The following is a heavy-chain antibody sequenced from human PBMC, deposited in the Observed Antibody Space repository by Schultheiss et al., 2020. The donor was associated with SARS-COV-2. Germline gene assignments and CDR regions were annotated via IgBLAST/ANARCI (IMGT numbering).Heavy chain of an antibody. D-gene: IGHD3-10*01. Sequence: SETLSLTCAVYGGSFSGYYWSWIRQPPGKGLEWIGEINHSGSTNYNPSLKSRVTISVDTSKNQFSLRLSSVTAADTAVYYCATLPRGYYYGSLSAFDIWGQGTMVTVSS. CDR1: GGSFSGYY. CDR3: ATLPRGYYYGSLSAFDI. CDR2: INHSGST. V-gene: IGHV4-34*01. J-gene: IGHJ3*02.